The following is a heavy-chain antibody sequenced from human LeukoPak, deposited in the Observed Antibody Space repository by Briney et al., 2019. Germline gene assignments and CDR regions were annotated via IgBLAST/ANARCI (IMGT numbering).Heavy chain of an antibody. CDR1: GYTFSNFG. CDR2: ISGNNDNP. V-gene: IGHV1-18*01. Sequence: ASVRVSCKTSGYTFSNFGINWVRQAPGQGLEWMGWISGNNDNPNYGQKFQGRLTVTTDTSTSTAYMELRNLRFDDTAVYYCARDGTSTDDYWGQGTLVAVSS. J-gene: IGHJ4*02. CDR3: ARDGTSTDDY. D-gene: IGHD2-2*01.